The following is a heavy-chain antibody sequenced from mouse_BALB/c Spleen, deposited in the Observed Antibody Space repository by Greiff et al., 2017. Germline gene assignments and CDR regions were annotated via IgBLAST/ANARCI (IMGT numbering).Heavy chain of an antibody. CDR3: ARKDYGKGYYAMDY. Sequence: EVMLVESGGGLVQPGGSRKLSCAASGFTFSSFGMHWVRQAPEKGLEWVAYISSGSSTIYYADTVKGRFTISRDNPKNTLFLQMTSLRSEDTAMYYCARKDYGKGYYAMDYWGQGTSVTVSS. D-gene: IGHD2-1*01. CDR1: GFTFSSFG. J-gene: IGHJ4*01. CDR2: ISSGSSTI. V-gene: IGHV5-17*02.